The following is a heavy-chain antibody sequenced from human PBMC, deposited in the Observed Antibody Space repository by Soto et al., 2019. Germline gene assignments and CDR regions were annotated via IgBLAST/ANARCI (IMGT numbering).Heavy chain of an antibody. J-gene: IGHJ6*02. CDR1: GYTFTSYD. V-gene: IGHV1-8*01. CDR2: MNPNSGNT. Sequence: QVQLVQSGAEVKKPGASVKVSCKASGYTFTSYDINWVRQATGQGLEWMGWMNPNSGNTGYAQKFQGRVTMTRNTSLSTAYMELSSLRSEDTAVYYCARDLSYLYGMDVWGQGTTVTVSS. CDR3: ARDLSYLYGMDV.